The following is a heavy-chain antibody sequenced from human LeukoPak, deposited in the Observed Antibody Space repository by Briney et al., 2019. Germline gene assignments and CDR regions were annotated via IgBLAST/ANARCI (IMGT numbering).Heavy chain of an antibody. Sequence: GGSLRLSCAASGFTFSRNWMHWVRQAPGKGLVWVSRLNSDGSMTFYADSVKGRFTISRDNAKYTLYLQMNSLRAEDTAVYYCASPYYDTRGSNGYYNMDVWGQGTTVIVSS. CDR2: LNSDGSMT. CDR1: GFTFSRNW. V-gene: IGHV3-74*01. D-gene: IGHD3-22*01. J-gene: IGHJ6*02. CDR3: ASPYYDTRGSNGYYNMDV.